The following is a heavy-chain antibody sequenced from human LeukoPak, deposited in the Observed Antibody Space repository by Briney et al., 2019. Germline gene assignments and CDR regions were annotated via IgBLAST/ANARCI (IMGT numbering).Heavy chain of an antibody. J-gene: IGHJ4*02. CDR3: VREDTPATANY. CDR1: GFNFANHA. Sequence: GGSLRLSCAASGFNFANHAMSWVRQTPGKGLEWVSAISGGGDTTYYADSVTGRFTISRDNSKDTLFLQMHSLRPGDTAVYYCVREDTPATANYWGQGTLVTISS. V-gene: IGHV3-23*01. D-gene: IGHD2-21*02. CDR2: ISGGGDTT.